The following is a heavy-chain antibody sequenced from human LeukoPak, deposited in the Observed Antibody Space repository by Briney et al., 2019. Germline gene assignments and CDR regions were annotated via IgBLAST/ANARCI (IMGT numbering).Heavy chain of an antibody. CDR3: ARIYYDILTGYRRFDH. J-gene: IGHJ5*02. Sequence: ASVKVSCKASGYTFTSYDINWVRQATGQGLEWMGWMNPNSGNTGYAQKFQGRVTMTRNTSISTAYMELSSLRSEDTAVYYCARIYYDILTGYRRFDHWGQGTLVTVSS. D-gene: IGHD3-9*01. V-gene: IGHV1-8*01. CDR2: MNPNSGNT. CDR1: GYTFTSYD.